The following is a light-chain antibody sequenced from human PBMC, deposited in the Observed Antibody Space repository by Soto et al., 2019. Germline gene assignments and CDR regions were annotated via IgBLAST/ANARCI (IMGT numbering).Light chain of an antibody. V-gene: IGKV1-6*01. J-gene: IGKJ1*01. Sequence: AIQMTQSPTSLSASVGDRVTITCRASQGIRNDLGWYQQKPGKAPKLLIYAASSLQSEVPSGFSGSGSGTDFTLTISSLQPEDFATYYRLQDYNYPCTLGQGTQLDSK. CDR3: LQDYNYPCT. CDR1: QGIRND. CDR2: AAS.